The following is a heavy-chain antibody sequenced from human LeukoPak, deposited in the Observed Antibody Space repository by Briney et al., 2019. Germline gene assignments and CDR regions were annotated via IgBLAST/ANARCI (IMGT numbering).Heavy chain of an antibody. D-gene: IGHD2-21*02. V-gene: IGHV3-48*03. Sequence: GGSLRLSCAASGFTFSSYEMNWVRQAPGKGLDWVSYISSSGSIIYYADSVKGRFTISRDNSKHTLYLQMTSLTAEDTAVYCCARGTGDRRVDYWGQGTLVTVSS. J-gene: IGHJ4*02. CDR2: ISSSGSII. CDR1: GFTFSSYE. CDR3: ARGTGDRRVDY.